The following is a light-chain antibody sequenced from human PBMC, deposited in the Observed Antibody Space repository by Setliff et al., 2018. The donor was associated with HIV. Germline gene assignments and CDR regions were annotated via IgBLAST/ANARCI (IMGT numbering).Light chain of an antibody. CDR3: QQYHNWPPIT. Sequence: EIVMTQSPATLSVSPGDRATLSCRASQTVSSNLAWYQRKPGQAPRLLIYGASTRATGIPARFSGSGSGTEFTLTISSLQSEDFAVCYCQQYHNWPPITFGQGTRLEIK. J-gene: IGKJ5*01. CDR1: QTVSSN. V-gene: IGKV3-15*01. CDR2: GAS.